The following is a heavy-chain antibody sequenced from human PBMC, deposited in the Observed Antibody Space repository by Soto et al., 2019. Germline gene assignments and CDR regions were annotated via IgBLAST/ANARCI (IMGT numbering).Heavy chain of an antibody. V-gene: IGHV1-69*13. CDR3: ARVGAAGTYSGSYFYDY. CDR1: GGTFSSYA. CDR2: IIPIFGTA. Sequence: SVKVSCKASGGTFSSYAISWVRQAPGQGLEWMGGIIPIFGTANYAQKFQGRVTITADESTSTAYMELSSLRSEDTAVYYCARVGAAGTYSGSYFYDYWGQGTLVTAPQ. D-gene: IGHD1-26*01. J-gene: IGHJ4*02.